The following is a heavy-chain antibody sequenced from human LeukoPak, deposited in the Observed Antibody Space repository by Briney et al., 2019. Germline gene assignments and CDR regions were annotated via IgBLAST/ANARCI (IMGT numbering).Heavy chain of an antibody. J-gene: IGHJ5*02. CDR1: GFTFSNAW. CDR2: IRSNSDGGTI. Sequence: PGGSLRLSCATSGFTFSNAWMKWVRQAPRKGQEWVGRIRSNSDGGTIDYAAPVKGRFTLSRDDSKTTLYLQMNSLQTEDTAVYYCATDFYDSTWGQGTLVTVSS. D-gene: IGHD3-22*01. CDR3: ATDFYDST. V-gene: IGHV3-15*07.